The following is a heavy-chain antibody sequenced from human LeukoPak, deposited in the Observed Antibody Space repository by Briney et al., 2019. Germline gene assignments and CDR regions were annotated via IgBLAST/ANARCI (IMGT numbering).Heavy chain of an antibody. CDR2: IYYSGST. Sequence: NPSETLSLTCTVSGGSISSYYWSWIRQPPGKGLEWIWYIYYSGSTNYNPSLKSRVTISVDTSKNQFSLKLSSVTAADTAVYYCARSLTSRITIFGGVSGNWFDPWGQGTLVTVSS. V-gene: IGHV4-59*01. CDR3: ARSLTSRITIFGGVSGNWFDP. J-gene: IGHJ5*02. D-gene: IGHD3-3*01. CDR1: GGSISSYY.